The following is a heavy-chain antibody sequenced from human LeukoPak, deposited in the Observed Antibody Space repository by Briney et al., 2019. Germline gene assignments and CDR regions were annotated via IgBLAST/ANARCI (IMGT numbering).Heavy chain of an antibody. CDR3: ARVGTASKPYYYYYYMDV. V-gene: IGHV1-2*02. CDR2: INPNSGGT. CDR1: GYTFTSYG. D-gene: IGHD7-27*01. Sequence: ASVKVSCKASGYTFTSYGISWVRQAPGQGLEWMGWINPNSGGTNYAQKFQGRVTMTRDTSISTAYMELSRLRSDDTAVYYCARVGTASKPYYYYYYMDVWGKGTTVTVSS. J-gene: IGHJ6*03.